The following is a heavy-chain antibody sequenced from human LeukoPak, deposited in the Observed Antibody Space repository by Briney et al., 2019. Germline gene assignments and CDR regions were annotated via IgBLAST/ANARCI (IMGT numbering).Heavy chain of an antibody. V-gene: IGHV1-46*01. CDR1: GYTFTSYY. D-gene: IGHD3-3*01. Sequence: ASVKVSCKASGYTFTSYYMHWVRQAPGQGLEWMGIINPSGGSTSYAQKFQGRVTMTRDTSTSTVYMELSSLRSEDTAAYYCARGARYDFWSGRVYYFDYWGQGTLVTVSS. J-gene: IGHJ4*02. CDR2: INPSGGST. CDR3: ARGARYDFWSGRVYYFDY.